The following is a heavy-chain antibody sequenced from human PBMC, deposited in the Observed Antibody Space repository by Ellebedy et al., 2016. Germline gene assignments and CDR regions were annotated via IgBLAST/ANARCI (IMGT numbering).Heavy chain of an antibody. V-gene: IGHV4-30-4*01. Sequence: SETLSLXXTVSGGSISSGDYYWSWIRQPPGKGLEWIGYIYYSGSTYYNPSLKSRVTISVDTSKNQFSLKLSSVTAADTAVYYCAREAYGDYWGRGAFDIWGQGTMVTVSS. CDR2: IYYSGST. J-gene: IGHJ3*02. CDR3: AREAYGDYWGRGAFDI. D-gene: IGHD4-17*01. CDR1: GGSISSGDYY.